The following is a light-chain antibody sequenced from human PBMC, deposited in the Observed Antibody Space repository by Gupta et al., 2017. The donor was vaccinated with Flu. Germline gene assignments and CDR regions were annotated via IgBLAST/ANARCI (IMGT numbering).Light chain of an antibody. Sequence: PSFLSASVGDRVTITCRPSQAISSYLAWYQQKPGKAPKLLIFNAFTLESGVPSRFSGGGSGTEFTLTISSLQPEDVATYYCQQLDYYPRTFGQGSXVDIK. CDR3: QQLDYYPRT. V-gene: IGKV1-9*01. J-gene: IGKJ1*01. CDR1: QAISSY. CDR2: NAF.